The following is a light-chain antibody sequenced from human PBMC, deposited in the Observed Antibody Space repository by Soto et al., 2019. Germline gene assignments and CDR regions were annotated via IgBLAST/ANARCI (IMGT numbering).Light chain of an antibody. CDR1: QSVSSSY. CDR3: QQYGSSPWT. Sequence: EIVFTQSPGTLSLSPGERATLSCRASQSVSSSYLAWYQQKPGQAPRLLIYGASSRATGIPDRFSGSGSGTDFTLTISRLEPEDFAVYYCQQYGSSPWTFGHGTKX. CDR2: GAS. J-gene: IGKJ1*01. V-gene: IGKV3-20*01.